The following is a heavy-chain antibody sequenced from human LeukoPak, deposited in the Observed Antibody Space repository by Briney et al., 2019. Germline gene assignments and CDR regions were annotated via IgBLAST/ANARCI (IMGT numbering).Heavy chain of an antibody. J-gene: IGHJ4*02. Sequence: GGSLRLSCAASGISFRSYGMHWVRQAPGKGLEWVTFIWYDASSKYYAESVKGRFTISRDNSRNTVFLQMNSLRAEDTAVYNCVRFSGSGSRLFDYWGQGTLVTVSS. D-gene: IGHD3-10*01. CDR1: GISFRSYG. CDR3: VRFSGSGSRLFDY. V-gene: IGHV3-33*01. CDR2: IWYDASSK.